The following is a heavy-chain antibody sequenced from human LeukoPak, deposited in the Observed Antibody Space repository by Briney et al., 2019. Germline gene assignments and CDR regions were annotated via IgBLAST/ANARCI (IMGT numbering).Heavy chain of an antibody. J-gene: IGHJ4*02. D-gene: IGHD5-12*01. CDR1: GFTVSSNY. CDR3: AKAWGLRYFDY. Sequence: GGSLRLSCAASGFTVSSNYMSWVRQAPGKGLEWVSVIYSGGSTYYAHSVKGRFTISRDNSKNTLYLQMNSLRAEDTAVYYCAKAWGLRYFDYWGQGTLVTVSS. CDR2: IYSGGST. V-gene: IGHV3-53*01.